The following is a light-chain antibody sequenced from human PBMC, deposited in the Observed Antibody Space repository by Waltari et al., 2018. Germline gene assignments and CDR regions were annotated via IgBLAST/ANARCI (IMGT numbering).Light chain of an antibody. CDR1: QSVSIN. CDR2: GAS. Sequence: EIVMTQSPATLSVSPGERATLPCRASQSVSINLAWYQQKPGQAPRLLIYGASTRATGIPARFSGSGSGTEFTLTISSLQSEDFAVYYCQQYNNWPPRYTFGQGTKLDIK. V-gene: IGKV3-15*01. CDR3: QQYNNWPPRYT. J-gene: IGKJ2*01.